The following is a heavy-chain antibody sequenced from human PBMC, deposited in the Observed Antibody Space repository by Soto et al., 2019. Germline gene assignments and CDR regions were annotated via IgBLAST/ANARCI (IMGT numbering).Heavy chain of an antibody. CDR2: IHYNGNT. Sequence: SETLSLTCTVSGDSISSYSWSWIRQPPGKGLEWIGNIHYNGNTKYSPSLKSRVTMSVDTSKNQFSLKLSSVTAADTAVYYCAIGGAAREYYYYYGMDVWGQGTTVTVAS. J-gene: IGHJ6*02. CDR3: AIGGAAREYYYYYGMDV. V-gene: IGHV4-59*08. CDR1: GDSISSYS. D-gene: IGHD6-6*01.